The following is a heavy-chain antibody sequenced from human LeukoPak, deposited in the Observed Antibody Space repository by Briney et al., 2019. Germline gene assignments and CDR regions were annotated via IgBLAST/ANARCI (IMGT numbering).Heavy chain of an antibody. V-gene: IGHV1-69*13. CDR3: ASVPTVTIYYYYYYMDV. Sequence: SVKVSCKASGGTFSSYAISWVRQAPGQGLEWMGGIIPIFGTANYAQKFQGRVTITADESTSTAYMELSSLRSEDTAVYYCASVPTVTIYYYYYYMDVWGKGTTVTVSS. CDR2: IIPIFGTA. D-gene: IGHD4-11*01. CDR1: GGTFSSYA. J-gene: IGHJ6*03.